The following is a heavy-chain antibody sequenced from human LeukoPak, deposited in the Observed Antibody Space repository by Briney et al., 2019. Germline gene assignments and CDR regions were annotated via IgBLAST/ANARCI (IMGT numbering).Heavy chain of an antibody. CDR3: ARFHTSNYNSIDY. J-gene: IGHJ4*02. CDR1: GFTFSIYE. CDR2: INSANTI. D-gene: IGHD4-11*01. V-gene: IGHV3-48*03. Sequence: PGGSLRLSCAASGFTFSIYEMTWVRQAPGKGLEWVSYINSANTIKYGDSVKGRFTISRDNAKNSLYLQMNSLRVEDTAVYYCARFHTSNYNSIDYWGRGTLVTVSS.